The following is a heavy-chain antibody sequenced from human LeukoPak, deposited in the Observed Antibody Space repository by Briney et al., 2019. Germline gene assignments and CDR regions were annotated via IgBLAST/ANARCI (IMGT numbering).Heavy chain of an antibody. J-gene: IGHJ4*02. Sequence: GESLKISCAASGFTFSSYEMNWVRQAPGKGLEWVSYISSSGSTIYYADSVRGRFTISRDNSNNALYLQMDSLRAEDTAVYYCANWIGSSSRDYWGQGTLVTVSS. CDR2: ISSSGSTI. V-gene: IGHV3-48*03. CDR1: GFTFSSYE. CDR3: ANWIGSSSRDY. D-gene: IGHD6-6*01.